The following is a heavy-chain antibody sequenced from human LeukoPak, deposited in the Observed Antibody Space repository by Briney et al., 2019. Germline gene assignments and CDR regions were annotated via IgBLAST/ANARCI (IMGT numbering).Heavy chain of an antibody. D-gene: IGHD5-24*01. CDR2: IKQDGSVI. CDR3: AGDEGWTFDI. CDR1: GFSFSTHW. Sequence: GWSLRLSCAASGFSFSTHWMSRFRQAPGKGLEWVALIKQDGSVIHYVDSVKGRFTISRDNAKNSLSLQMNSLRADDTAVYYCAGDEGWTFDIWGQGTKVTVSS. V-gene: IGHV3-7*01. J-gene: IGHJ3*02.